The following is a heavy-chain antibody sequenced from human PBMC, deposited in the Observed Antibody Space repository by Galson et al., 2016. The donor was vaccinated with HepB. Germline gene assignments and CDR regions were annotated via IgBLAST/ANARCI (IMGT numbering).Heavy chain of an antibody. V-gene: IGHV1-69*13. CDR2: IIPIFGTT. CDR3: ARMSTIHGFRWYFDL. J-gene: IGHJ2*01. CDR1: RGNLNSYA. Sequence: SVKVSCKASRGNLNSYAINWLRQAPGQGLEWMGGIIPIFGTTIYAQMFLDRVTITADGSTNTAYMELRSLKSDDTAFYYCARMSTIHGFRWYFDLWGRGTLVSVSS. D-gene: IGHD5-24*01.